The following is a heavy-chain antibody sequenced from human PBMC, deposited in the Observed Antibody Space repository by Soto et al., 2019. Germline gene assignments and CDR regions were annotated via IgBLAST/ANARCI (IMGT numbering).Heavy chain of an antibody. V-gene: IGHV4-39*01. CDR2: IYYSGST. J-gene: IGHJ5*02. Sequence: SSETLSLTCTVSGGSISSSSYYWGGIRQPPGKGLEWIGSIYYSGSTYYNPSLKSRVTISVDTSKNQFSLKLSSVTAADTAVYYCARHSSWGYDFWSGYSNWFDPWGQGTLVTVSS. D-gene: IGHD3-3*01. CDR1: GGSISSSSYY. CDR3: ARHSSWGYDFWSGYSNWFDP.